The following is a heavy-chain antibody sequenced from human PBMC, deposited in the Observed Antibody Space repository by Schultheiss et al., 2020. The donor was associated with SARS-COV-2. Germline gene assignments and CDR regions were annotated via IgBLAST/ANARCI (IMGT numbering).Heavy chain of an antibody. Sequence: GGSLRLYCAAFGFNFNNYGMHWVRQAPGKGLEWVAVISYDGSNKYYADSVKGRFTISRDNSKNTLYLQMNSLRAEDTAVYYCARDGPSGSYDYWGQGTLVTVSS. V-gene: IGHV3-30*03. CDR1: GFNFNNYG. J-gene: IGHJ4*02. CDR2: ISYDGSNK. CDR3: ARDGPSGSYDY. D-gene: IGHD1-26*01.